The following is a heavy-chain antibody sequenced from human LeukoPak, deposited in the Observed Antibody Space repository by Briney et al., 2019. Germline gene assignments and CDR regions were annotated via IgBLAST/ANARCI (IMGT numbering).Heavy chain of an antibody. J-gene: IGHJ3*02. V-gene: IGHV4-38-2*02. Sequence: SETLSLTCTVSGYSISSGYYWGWIRQPPGKGLEWIGSIYHSGSTYYNPSLKSRVTISVDMSKNQFSLKLSSVTAADTAFYYCARYIVSYPHDAFDIWGQGTMVTVSS. CDR1: GYSISSGYY. D-gene: IGHD2-15*01. CDR2: IYHSGST. CDR3: ARYIVSYPHDAFDI.